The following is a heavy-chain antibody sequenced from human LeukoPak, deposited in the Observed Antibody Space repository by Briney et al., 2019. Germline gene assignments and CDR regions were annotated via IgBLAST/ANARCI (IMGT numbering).Heavy chain of an antibody. CDR3: ARGSLVGATYYFDY. V-gene: IGHV3-7*01. D-gene: IGHD1-26*01. CDR2: IKQDGSEK. CDR1: GFTFSSYW. Sequence: GGSLRLSCAASGFTFSSYWMSWVRQAPGKGLEWVANIKQDGSEKYYVDSVKGRFTISRDNAKNPLYLQMNSLRAEDTAVYYCARGSLVGATYYFDYWGQETLVTVSS. J-gene: IGHJ4*02.